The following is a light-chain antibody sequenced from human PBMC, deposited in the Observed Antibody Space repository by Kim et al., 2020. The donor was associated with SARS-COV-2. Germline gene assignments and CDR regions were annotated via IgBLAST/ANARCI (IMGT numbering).Light chain of an antibody. V-gene: IGKV3D-15*01. J-gene: IGKJ2*01. CDR3: HQYDDWPPGDT. CDR2: GAS. Sequence: SPGERATLSCRASQSVNSNLAWYQHKPGQAPRLLIYGASTRATGISARFSGSGSGTEFTLTISNLQSEDFAIYYCHQYDDWPPGDTFGQGTKLEIK. CDR1: QSVNSN.